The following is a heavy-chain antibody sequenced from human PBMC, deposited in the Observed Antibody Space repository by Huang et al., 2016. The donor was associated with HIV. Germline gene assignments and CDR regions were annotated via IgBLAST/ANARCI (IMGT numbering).Heavy chain of an antibody. CDR1: GYTFTAYG. Sequence: QVLLVQSGAEVKRPGASVKLSCRASGYTFTAYGIHWLRRAPGQSLQWMGGIPPGSVQIPCSQGFQGRMTISRDTSANTVYMELSNISPGDTATYYCARAARGDGYQGAFDVWGQGTVVTASS. J-gene: IGHJ3*01. V-gene: IGHV1-3*01. CDR3: ARAARGDGYQGAFDV. CDR2: IPPGSVQI. D-gene: IGHD2-2*03.